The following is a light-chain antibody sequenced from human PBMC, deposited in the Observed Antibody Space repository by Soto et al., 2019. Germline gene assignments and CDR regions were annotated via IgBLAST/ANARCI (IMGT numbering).Light chain of an antibody. J-gene: IGKJ5*01. V-gene: IGKV3-20*01. CDR1: QSVSSSY. CDR2: GAS. Sequence: SVLTQSPGTLSLSPGSRATLSCRPSQSVSSSYLAWYQQKHGQAPRLXIYGASSRATGIPDRFSGSVSGTDFTLTISRLETEDFAVYYCQQYATSPITFGQGTRLEIK. CDR3: QQYATSPIT.